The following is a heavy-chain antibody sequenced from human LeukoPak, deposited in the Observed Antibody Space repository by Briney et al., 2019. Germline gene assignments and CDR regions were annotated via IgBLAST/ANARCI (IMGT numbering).Heavy chain of an antibody. V-gene: IGHV3-53*01. J-gene: IGHJ3*02. D-gene: IGHD6-13*01. CDR3: ARDGVLAAAGTNAFDI. Sequence: PGGSLRLSCAASGFTVSSNYMSWVRQAPGKGLEWVSVIYSGGSTYYADSVKGRFTISRDNSKNTLYLQMNSLRAEDTAVYYCARDGVLAAAGTNAFDIWGQGTMVTVSS. CDR2: IYSGGST. CDR1: GFTVSSNY.